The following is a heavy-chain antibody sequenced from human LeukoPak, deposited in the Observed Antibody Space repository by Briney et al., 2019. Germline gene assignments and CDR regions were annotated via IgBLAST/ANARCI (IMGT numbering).Heavy chain of an antibody. CDR1: GFTFSNYE. V-gene: IGHV3-48*03. J-gene: IGHJ4*02. D-gene: IGHD1-26*01. CDR3: ARGGSYVHY. CDR2: INSGGSAI. Sequence: GGSLRLSCAASGFTFSNYEMNWVRQAPGKGLEWVSYINSGGSAIYYADSVKGRFTISRDNAKNSLYLQMNSLRADDTAVYYCARGGSYVHYWGQGTLVTVSS.